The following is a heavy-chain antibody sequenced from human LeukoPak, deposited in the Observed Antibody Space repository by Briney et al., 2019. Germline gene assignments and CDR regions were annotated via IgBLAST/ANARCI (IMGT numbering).Heavy chain of an antibody. CDR3: ARDLLHYDSSGYYSTDY. V-gene: IGHV3-48*01. CDR2: ISGRTGTM. J-gene: IGHJ4*02. Sequence: PGGSLRLSCAAAGFTFSSYSMNWVRQAPGKGLEWISYISGRTGTMYYADSVQGRFTISRDNAKNSLYLQLNSLRAEDTAVYYCARDLLHYDSSGYYSTDYWGQGTLVTVSS. D-gene: IGHD3-22*01. CDR1: GFTFSSYS.